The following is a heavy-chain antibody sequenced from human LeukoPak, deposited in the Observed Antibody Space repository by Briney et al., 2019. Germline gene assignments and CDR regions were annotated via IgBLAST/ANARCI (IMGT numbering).Heavy chain of an antibody. V-gene: IGHV4-59*11. Sequence: SETLSLTCTVSGGSISSHYWSWIRQPPGKGLEWIGYIYYSGSTNYNPSLKSRVTISVDTSKNQFSLKLSSVTAADTAVYYCAREDSGSYHPFDCWGQGTLVTVSS. CDR3: AREDSGSYHPFDC. CDR1: GGSISSHY. D-gene: IGHD1-26*01. CDR2: IYYSGST. J-gene: IGHJ4*02.